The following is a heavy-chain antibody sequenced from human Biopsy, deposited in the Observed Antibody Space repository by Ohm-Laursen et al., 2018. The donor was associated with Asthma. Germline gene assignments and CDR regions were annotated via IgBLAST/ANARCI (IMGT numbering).Heavy chain of an antibody. CDR1: GVSIRSYY. CDR3: AGFCSGGNCPDH. J-gene: IGHJ4*02. V-gene: IGHV4-59*01. CDR2: IHYSGST. Sequence: GTLSLTCTVSGVSIRSYYWTWIRQPPGKGREWIGNIHYSGSTYSNPSLKSRVTISVDTSKKQISLRLSSVIAADTAVYYCAGFCSGGNCPDHWGQGTLVTVSS. D-gene: IGHD2-15*01.